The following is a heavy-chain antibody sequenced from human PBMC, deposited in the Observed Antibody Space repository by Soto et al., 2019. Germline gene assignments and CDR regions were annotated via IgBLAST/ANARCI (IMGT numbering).Heavy chain of an antibody. V-gene: IGHV4-59*08. D-gene: IGHD4-17*01. CDR3: ARLSATVALDD. CDR1: GASIISHH. Sequence: SETLSLTCTVSGASIISHHWIWMRQPPGKGLEWIGYIYYSETTNYNPSLKSRVTISVDTSKNQFSLNLSSVTAADTAIYYCARLSATVALDDWGQGSLVTVSS. J-gene: IGHJ4*02. CDR2: IYYSETT.